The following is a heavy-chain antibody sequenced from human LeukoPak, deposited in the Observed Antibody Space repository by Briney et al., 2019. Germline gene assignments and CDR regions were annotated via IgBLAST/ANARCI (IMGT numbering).Heavy chain of an antibody. CDR1: ALTFSRYA. CDR2: ITSRDGRT. CDR3: ARSDIGGATA. J-gene: IGHJ5*02. D-gene: IGHD1-26*01. V-gene: IGHV3-23*01. Sequence: PGRSLRLSCAAPALTFSRYAMTWVRQAPGKGLEWVSSITSRDGRTVYTDSVKGRFTVSRDNSKNTLYLQMNSLRAEDTAVYYCARSDIGGATAWGQGTLVTVSS.